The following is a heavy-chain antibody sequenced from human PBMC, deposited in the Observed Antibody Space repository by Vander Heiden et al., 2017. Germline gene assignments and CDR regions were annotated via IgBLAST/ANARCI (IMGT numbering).Heavy chain of an antibody. Sequence: QVQLQQWGAGLLKPSETLSLTCAVYGGSFSGYYCSWIRQPPGKGLEWIGELKHRGTTNYNPPLKSRVTISVDTSKNRFSRKLSSVTAADTAVYYCARGQVIAARTRHFDYWGQGTLVTVSS. D-gene: IGHD6-6*01. CDR1: GGSFSGYY. J-gene: IGHJ4*02. CDR2: LKHRGTT. CDR3: ARGQVIAARTRHFDY. V-gene: IGHV4-34*01.